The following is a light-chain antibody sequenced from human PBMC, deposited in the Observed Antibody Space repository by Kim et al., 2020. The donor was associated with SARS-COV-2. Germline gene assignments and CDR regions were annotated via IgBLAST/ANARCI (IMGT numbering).Light chain of an antibody. CDR3: QQRNNWPIT. J-gene: IGKJ5*01. CDR1: KSVRSF. V-gene: IGKV3-11*01. CDR2: DTS. Sequence: EKVLTQSPGTLSLSPGERATLSCRASKSVRSFLAWYQQKPGQAPRLLIYDTSNRATGIPARFSGNGSGTDFTLTISSLEPEDFAVYYCQQRNNWPITFGQGTRLEIK.